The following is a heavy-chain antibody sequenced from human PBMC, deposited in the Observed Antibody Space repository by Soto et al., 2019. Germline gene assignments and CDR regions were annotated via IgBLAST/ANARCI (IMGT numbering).Heavy chain of an antibody. J-gene: IGHJ3*02. Sequence: ASVKVSCKASGYTFTSYGISWVRQAPGQGLEWMGWISAYNGNTNYAQKLQGRVTMTTDTSTSTAYMELRSLISDDTAVYYCALSEQYVWGSYRYDAFDIWGQGTMVTVSS. D-gene: IGHD3-16*02. CDR1: GYTFTSYG. V-gene: IGHV1-18*01. CDR2: ISAYNGNT. CDR3: ALSEQYVWGSYRYDAFDI.